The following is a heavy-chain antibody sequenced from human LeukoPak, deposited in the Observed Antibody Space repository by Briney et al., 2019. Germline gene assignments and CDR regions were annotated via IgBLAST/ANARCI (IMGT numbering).Heavy chain of an antibody. CDR2: INPNSGGT. V-gene: IGHV1-2*06. J-gene: IGHJ4*02. CDR1: GYTFTGYY. D-gene: IGHD4-17*01. CDR3: APMLHDGDFDY. Sequence: GASVKVSCKASGYTFTGYYMHWVRQATGQGLEWMGRINPNSGGTNYAQKFQGRVTMTRDTSISTAYMELSRLRSDDTAVYYCAPMLHDGDFDYWGQGTLVTVSS.